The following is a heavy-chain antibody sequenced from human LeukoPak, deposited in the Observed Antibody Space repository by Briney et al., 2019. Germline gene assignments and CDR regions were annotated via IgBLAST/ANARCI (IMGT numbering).Heavy chain of an antibody. J-gene: IGHJ3*02. V-gene: IGHV4-39*07. D-gene: IGHD3-10*01. CDR3: ARRRYYGSGRKGEAFDI. CDR2: IDYSGST. CDR1: GDSSSNTIYY. Sequence: SETLSLTCTVSGDSSSNTIYYWAWIRQPPGKGLEWIGSIDYSGSTYYNPSLKSRATISIDTSKNQFSLKLSSVTAADTAVYYCARRRYYGSGRKGEAFDIWGQGTMVTVSS.